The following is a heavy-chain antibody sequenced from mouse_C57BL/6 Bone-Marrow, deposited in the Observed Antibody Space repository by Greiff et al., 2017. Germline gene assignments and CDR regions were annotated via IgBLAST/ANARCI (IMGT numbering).Heavy chain of an antibody. Sequence: QVQLQQSGAELVKPGASVKLSCKASGYTFTEYTIHWVKQRPGQGLAWIGWFYPGSGSIKYNEKFKDKATLTADKSSSTAYMELSRMTSEDSAVYFCARHGRVNTTVVPFDYWGQGTTLTVSS. D-gene: IGHD1-1*01. CDR1: GYTFTEYT. J-gene: IGHJ2*01. CDR3: ARHGRVNTTVVPFDY. V-gene: IGHV1-62-2*01. CDR2: FYPGSGSI.